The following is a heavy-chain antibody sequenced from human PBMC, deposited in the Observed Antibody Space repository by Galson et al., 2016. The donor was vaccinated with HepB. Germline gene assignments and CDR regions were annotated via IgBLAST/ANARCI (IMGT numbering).Heavy chain of an antibody. CDR2: IYSGGST. CDR1: GFTVSSNY. D-gene: IGHD6-13*01. CDR3: ARVYGSSCDLTEYYFDY. Sequence: SLRLSCAASGFTVSSNYMSWVRQAPGKGLEWVSVIYSGGSTYYADPVKGRFTISRDNSKNTLYLQMNSLRAADTAVYYCARVYGSSCDLTEYYFDYWGQGTLVTVSS. J-gene: IGHJ4*02. V-gene: IGHV3-53*01.